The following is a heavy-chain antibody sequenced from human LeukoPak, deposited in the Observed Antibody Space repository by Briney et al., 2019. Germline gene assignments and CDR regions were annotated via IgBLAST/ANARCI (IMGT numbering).Heavy chain of an antibody. CDR2: ISSSSSTI. Sequence: GGSLRLSCAASGFTFSSYSMNWVRQAPGKGLEWVSYISSSSSTIYYADSVKGRFTISRDNAKNSLYLQMNSLRAEDTAVYYCARGGDGWVKYMDVWSKGTTVTVSS. D-gene: IGHD3-22*01. CDR1: GFTFSSYS. J-gene: IGHJ6*03. V-gene: IGHV3-48*01. CDR3: ARGGDGWVKYMDV.